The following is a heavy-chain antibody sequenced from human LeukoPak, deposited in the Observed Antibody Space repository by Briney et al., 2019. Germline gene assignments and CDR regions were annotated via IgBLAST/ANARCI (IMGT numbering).Heavy chain of an antibody. CDR1: GYTFTGYY. CDR3: ARRNRDGYIIAFDY. CDR2: INPNSGGT. J-gene: IGHJ4*02. Sequence: ASVKVSCKASGYTFTGYYMHWVRQAPGQGLEWMGWINPNSGGTNYAQKFQGRVTMTRDTSISTAYMELSRLRSDDTAVYYCARRNRDGYIIAFDYWGQGTLVTVSS. V-gene: IGHV1-2*02. D-gene: IGHD5-12*01.